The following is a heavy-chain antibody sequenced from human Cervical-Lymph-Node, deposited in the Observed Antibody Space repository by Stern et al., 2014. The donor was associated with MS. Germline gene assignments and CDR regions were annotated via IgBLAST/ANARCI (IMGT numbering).Heavy chain of an antibody. CDR2: IFWDNDK. V-gene: IGHV2-5*02. CDR3: ARRRSAITGAPPPNYFDP. CDR1: GFSLTTPGVG. Sequence: QITLKESGPTLVKHTQTLTLTCTFSGFSLTTPGVGVGWICQPPGKALEWLSLIFWDNDKRYSTSLKSRLTITKDTSKNQVVLTLTNIDPVDTATYYCARRRSAITGAPPPNYFDPWGQGTLVAVSS. J-gene: IGHJ5*02. D-gene: IGHD1-20*01.